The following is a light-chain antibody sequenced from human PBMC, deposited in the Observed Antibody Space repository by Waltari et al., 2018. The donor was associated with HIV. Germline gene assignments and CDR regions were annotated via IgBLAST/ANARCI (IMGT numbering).Light chain of an antibody. V-gene: IGLV2-14*01. J-gene: IGLJ2*01. CDR3: STYTSSSTLDVV. CDR1: STDVGGSKY. Sequence: QSALTQPASVSGSPGQSITISCTGTSTDVGGSKYLSWYQQHPGKAPKLMIDDVSNRPSGVSNRFSGSKSGNTASLTISGLQAEDEADYYCSTYTSSSTLDVVFGGGTKLTVL. CDR2: DVS.